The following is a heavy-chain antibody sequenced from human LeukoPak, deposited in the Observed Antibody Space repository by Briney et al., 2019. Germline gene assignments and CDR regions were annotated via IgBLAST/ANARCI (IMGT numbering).Heavy chain of an antibody. CDR2: MNPNSGNT. D-gene: IGHD3-22*01. Sequence: GASVEVSCKASGYTFTSYDINWVRQATGQGLEWMGWMNPNSGNTGYAQKFQGRVTITRNTSISTAYMELSSLRSEDKAVYYCASQGPVTMTDDAFDIWGQGTMVTVSS. V-gene: IGHV1-8*03. J-gene: IGHJ3*02. CDR3: ASQGPVTMTDDAFDI. CDR1: GYTFTSYD.